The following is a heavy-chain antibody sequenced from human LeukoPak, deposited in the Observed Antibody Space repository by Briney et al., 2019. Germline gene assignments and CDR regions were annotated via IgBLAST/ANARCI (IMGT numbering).Heavy chain of an antibody. V-gene: IGHV3-23*01. J-gene: IGHJ6*02. CDR3: AKAGGHSPYYALDV. CDR2: ISFSGGST. Sequence: GGSLRLSCAASGITFNSYAMSWVRQAPGKGLEWVSTISFSGGSTYYADSAKGRFSISRDNSNNTLYLQTSSLRAEDTAVYYCAKAGGHSPYYALDVWGQGTTVTVSS. CDR1: GITFNSYA. D-gene: IGHD1-26*01.